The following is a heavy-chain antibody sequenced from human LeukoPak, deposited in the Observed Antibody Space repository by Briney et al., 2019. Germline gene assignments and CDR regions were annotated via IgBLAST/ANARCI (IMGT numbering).Heavy chain of an antibody. Sequence: PGGSLRLSCAASVFTFSSYAMSWVRQAPGKGLEWVSTISGSGGSTYYADSAKGRFTISRDNSKNTLFLRVNSLRAEDTAVYYCAKASGLWPLDYWGQGTLVTASS. CDR2: ISGSGGST. CDR1: VFTFSSYA. CDR3: AKASGLWPLDY. D-gene: IGHD2-21*01. J-gene: IGHJ4*02. V-gene: IGHV3-23*01.